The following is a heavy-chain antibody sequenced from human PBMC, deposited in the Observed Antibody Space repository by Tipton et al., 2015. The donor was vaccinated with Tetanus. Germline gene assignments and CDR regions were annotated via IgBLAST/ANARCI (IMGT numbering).Heavy chain of an antibody. J-gene: IGHJ5*02. V-gene: IGHV3-9*01. CDR1: GFTFDDYA. CDR2: ISWNSGSI. CDR3: AKRAGGSYSDWFDP. D-gene: IGHD1-26*01. Sequence: SLRLSCAASGFTFDDYAMHWVRQAPGKGLEWVSGISWNSGSIGYADSVKGRFTISRDNSKNTLYLQMNSLRAEDTAVYYCAKRAGGSYSDWFDPWGQGTLVTVSS.